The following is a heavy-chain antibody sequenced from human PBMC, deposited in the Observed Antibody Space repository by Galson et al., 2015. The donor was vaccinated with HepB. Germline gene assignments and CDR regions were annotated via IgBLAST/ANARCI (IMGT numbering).Heavy chain of an antibody. J-gene: IGHJ4*02. CDR3: TRLGDFSGYTSK. Sequence: SLRLSCAASGFTFSGSAIHWVRQASGKGPEWVGRIRSKANNYATSYVPSLKGRFTISRDDSKNMAYLHMKSLKIEDTAVYYCTRLGDFSGYTSKWGQGTLVSVSS. CDR1: GFTFSGSA. D-gene: IGHD2-2*02. CDR2: IRSKANNYAT. V-gene: IGHV3-73*01.